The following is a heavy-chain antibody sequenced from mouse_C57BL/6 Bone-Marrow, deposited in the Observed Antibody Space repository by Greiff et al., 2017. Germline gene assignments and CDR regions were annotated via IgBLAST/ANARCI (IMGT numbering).Heavy chain of an antibody. CDR2: IRSKSNNYAT. Sequence: EVKLMESGGGLVQPTGSLKLSCAASGFSFNTYAMNWVRQAPGKGLEWVARIRSKSNNYATYYADSVKDRFTISRDDSESMLYLKMNNLNTEDTAMYYCERRGGSGYGFAYWGQGTLVTVSA. J-gene: IGHJ3*01. CDR3: ERRGGSGYGFAY. CDR1: GFSFNTYA. D-gene: IGHD3-2*02. V-gene: IGHV10-1*01.